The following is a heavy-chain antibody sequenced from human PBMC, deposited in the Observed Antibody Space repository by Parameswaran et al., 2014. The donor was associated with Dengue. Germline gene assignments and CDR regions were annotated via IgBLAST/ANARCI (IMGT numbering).Heavy chain of an antibody. V-gene: IGHV1-2*02. CDR3: ARLPTDYYDSSGHRTHWFDP. Sequence: WVRQAPGQGLEWMGWISPNTGGTYYAQNFQGRVTMTRDTSISTAYMELRSLRSDDTAVYYCARLPTDYYDSSGHRTHWFDPWGQGTLVTVSS. D-gene: IGHD3-22*01. J-gene: IGHJ5*02. CDR2: ISPNTGGT.